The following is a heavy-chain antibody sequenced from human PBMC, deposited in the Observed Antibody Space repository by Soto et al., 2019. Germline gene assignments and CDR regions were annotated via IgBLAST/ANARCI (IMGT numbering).Heavy chain of an antibody. J-gene: IGHJ4*02. D-gene: IGHD2-21*02. Sequence: LRVSCVASGFSFSDYWMSWVRQAPGKGPEWVANIKFDGSVKQYVDSVRGRFSIPRDNFRNSLFLQMNSLRAGDTAIYYCVKDGGYCSSATCYSPRNHYFDSWGQGTLVTVSS. V-gene: IGHV3-7*03. CDR3: VKDGGYCSSATCYSPRNHYFDS. CDR2: IKFDGSVK. CDR1: GFSFSDYW.